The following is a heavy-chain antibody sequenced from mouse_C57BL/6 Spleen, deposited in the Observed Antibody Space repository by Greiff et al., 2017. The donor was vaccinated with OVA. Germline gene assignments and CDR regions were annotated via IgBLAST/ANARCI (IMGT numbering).Heavy chain of an antibody. CDR1: GYSITSGYY. Sequence: VQLKESGPGLVKPSQSLSLTCSVTGYSITSGYYWNWIRQFPGNKLEWMGYISYDGSNNYNPSLKNRISITRDTSKNQFFLKLNSVTTEDTATYYCARGYSNYVYWYFDVWGTGTTVTVSS. J-gene: IGHJ1*03. CDR2: ISYDGSN. D-gene: IGHD2-5*01. CDR3: ARGYSNYVYWYFDV. V-gene: IGHV3-6*01.